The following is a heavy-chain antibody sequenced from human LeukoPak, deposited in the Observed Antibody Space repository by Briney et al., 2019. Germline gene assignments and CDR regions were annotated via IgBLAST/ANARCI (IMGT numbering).Heavy chain of an antibody. CDR2: INGGGTGT. J-gene: IGHJ3*02. CDR3: ARESSDSSGYSYDAFDI. CDR1: GFTFSSYA. D-gene: IGHD3-22*01. V-gene: IGHV3-23*01. Sequence: PGGSLRLSCAASGFTFSSYALSWVRQAPGKGLEWVSAINGGGTGTYYADSVKGRFTISRDNSKNTLYLQMNSLRAEDTAVYYCARESSDSSGYSYDAFDIWGQGTMVTVSS.